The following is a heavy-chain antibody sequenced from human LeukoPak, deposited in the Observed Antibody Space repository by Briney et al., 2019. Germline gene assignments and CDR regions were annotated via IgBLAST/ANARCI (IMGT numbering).Heavy chain of an antibody. CDR2: IIPIFGTA. V-gene: IGHV1-69*13. D-gene: IGHD2-15*01. J-gene: IGHJ2*01. CDR3: ARLRYCSGGSCYSERVGYRYFDL. CDR1: GGTFSSYA. Sequence: SVKVSCEASGGTFSSYAISWVRQAPGQGLEWMGGIIPIFGTANYAQKFQGRVTITADESTSTAYMELSSLRSEDTAVYYCARLRYCSGGSCYSERVGYRYFDLWGRGTLVTVS.